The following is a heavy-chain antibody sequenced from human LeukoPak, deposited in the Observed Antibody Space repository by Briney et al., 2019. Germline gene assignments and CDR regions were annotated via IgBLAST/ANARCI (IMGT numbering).Heavy chain of an antibody. CDR1: GGSISSYY. CDR3: ARDNYGDFILDY. Sequence: SETLSLTCTVSGGSISSYYWSWIRHPPGKGLEWIGYIYYSGSTNYNPSLKSRVTISVDTSKNQFSLKLSSVTAADTAVYYCARDNYGDFILDYWGQGTLVTVSS. V-gene: IGHV4-59*01. D-gene: IGHD4-17*01. CDR2: IYYSGST. J-gene: IGHJ4*02.